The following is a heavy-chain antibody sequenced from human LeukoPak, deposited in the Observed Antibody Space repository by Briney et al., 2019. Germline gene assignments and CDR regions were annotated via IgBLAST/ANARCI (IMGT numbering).Heavy chain of an antibody. V-gene: IGHV3-30*18. Sequence: PGGSLRLSCAASGFTFSSYGMHWVRQAPGKGLEWVAVISYDGSNKYYADSVKGRFTISRDNSKNTLYLLMNSLRAEDTAVYYCAKDMASSSSQFDYWGQGTLVTVSS. D-gene: IGHD6-13*01. CDR2: ISYDGSNK. CDR3: AKDMASSSSQFDY. J-gene: IGHJ4*02. CDR1: GFTFSSYG.